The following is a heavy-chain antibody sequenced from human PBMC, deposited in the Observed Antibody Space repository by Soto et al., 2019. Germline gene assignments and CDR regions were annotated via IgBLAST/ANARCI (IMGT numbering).Heavy chain of an antibody. Sequence: GGSLRLSCTASGFTFGDYAMSWVRQAPGKGLEWVGFIRSKAYGGTTEYAASVKGRFTISRDDSKSIAYLQMNSLKTEDTAVYYCTRDHVDTAMVIGDWNWFDHWGKGNRVTVAA. J-gene: IGHJ5*02. CDR2: IRSKAYGGTT. CDR3: TRDHVDTAMVIGDWNWFDH. V-gene: IGHV3-49*04. CDR1: GFTFGDYA. D-gene: IGHD5-18*01.